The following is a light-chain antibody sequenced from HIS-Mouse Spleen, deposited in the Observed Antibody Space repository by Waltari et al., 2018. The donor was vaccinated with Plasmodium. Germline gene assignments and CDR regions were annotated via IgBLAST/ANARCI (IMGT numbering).Light chain of an antibody. V-gene: IGLV2-14*03. J-gene: IGLJ1*01. CDR3: SSYTSSSTLNYV. Sequence: QSALTQPASVSGSPGQSITISCTGTSSDVGGYNYFSWYQQHPGQAPKLMIYDVSNRPSGVSNRFSGSKSGNTASLTISGLQAEDEADYYCSSYTSSSTLNYVFGTGTKVTVL. CDR1: SSDVGGYNY. CDR2: DVS.